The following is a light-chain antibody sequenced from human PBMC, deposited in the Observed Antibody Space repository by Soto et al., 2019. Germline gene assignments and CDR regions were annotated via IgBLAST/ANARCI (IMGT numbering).Light chain of an antibody. J-gene: IGLJ2*01. CDR3: CSYAGSSTLV. CDR2: EGS. Sequence: QSALTQPASVSGSPGQSITISCTGTSSDVGSYNLVSWYQQHPGKAPKLMIYEGSKRPSGVSNRFSGSKSGNTASLTISGLQAEDEADYYYCSYAGSSTLVFDGGTKLTVL. CDR1: SSDVGSYNL. V-gene: IGLV2-23*01.